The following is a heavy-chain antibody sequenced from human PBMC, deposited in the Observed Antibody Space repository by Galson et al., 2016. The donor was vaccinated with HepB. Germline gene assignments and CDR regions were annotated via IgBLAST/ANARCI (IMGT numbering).Heavy chain of an antibody. J-gene: IGHJ3*02. CDR3: ARDWYCSAGSCYDAFDI. D-gene: IGHD2-15*01. Sequence: SVKVSCKASGYTFTSYGISWVRQAPGQGLEWMGWISTYDGDTNYAKNLQGRVTMTTDTSTTTSYMELRSLRSDDTAMYYCARDWYCSAGSCYDAFDIWGHGTMVTVSS. CDR1: GYTFTSYG. CDR2: ISTYDGDT. V-gene: IGHV1-18*01.